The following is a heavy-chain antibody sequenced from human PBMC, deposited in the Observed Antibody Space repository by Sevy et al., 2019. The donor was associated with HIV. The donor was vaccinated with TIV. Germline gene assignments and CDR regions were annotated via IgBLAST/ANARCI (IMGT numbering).Heavy chain of an antibody. CDR1: GFTFTSSA. CDR3: AAEGDTAMAKDSSGWYYFDY. J-gene: IGHJ4*02. D-gene: IGHD6-19*01. Sequence: ASVKVSCKASGFTFTSSAVQWVRQARGQRLEWIGWIVVGSGNTNYAQKFQERVTITRDMSTSTAYMELSSLRSEDTAVHYCAAEGDTAMAKDSSGWYYFDYWGQGTLVTVSS. V-gene: IGHV1-58*01. CDR2: IVVGSGNT.